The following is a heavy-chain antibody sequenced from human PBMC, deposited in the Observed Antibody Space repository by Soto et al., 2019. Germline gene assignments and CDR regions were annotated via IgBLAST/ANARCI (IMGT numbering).Heavy chain of an antibody. V-gene: IGHV3-53*04. CDR1: GVTVGSHY. J-gene: IGHJ4*02. CDR3: GRGFRRYGDNAYYFDY. CDR2: IYSGGST. Sequence: VRPLRLSCAASGVTVGSHYMSWVRKAPGKGLEWVSVIYSGGSTYYADSVKGRFTISRHNSKNTLYLQMNSLRAEDTAVYYCGRGFRRYGDNAYYFDYWGQGTLVTVSS. D-gene: IGHD4-17*01.